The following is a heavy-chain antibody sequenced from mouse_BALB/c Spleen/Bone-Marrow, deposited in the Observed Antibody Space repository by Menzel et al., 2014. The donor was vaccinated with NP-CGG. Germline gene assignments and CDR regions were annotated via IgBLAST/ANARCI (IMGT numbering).Heavy chain of an antibody. CDR3: AQEIGEILFEA. D-gene: IGHD5-1-1*01. CDR2: IRNKAYGYTT. Sequence: EVKLVESGGGLVQPGGSLRLSCATSGFTFXDYYMNWVRQPPGKALEWLGFIRNKAYGYTTEYSASVKGLLTVSRDNSQSIPYLQINTLRAENRATYYCAQEIGEILFEAWGQGTTLT. CDR1: GFTFXDYY. V-gene: IGHV7-3*02. J-gene: IGHJ2*01.